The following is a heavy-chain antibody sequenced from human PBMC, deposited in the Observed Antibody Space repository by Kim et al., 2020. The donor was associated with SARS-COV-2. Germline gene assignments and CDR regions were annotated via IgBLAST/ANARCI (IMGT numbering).Heavy chain of an antibody. J-gene: IGHJ4*02. CDR3: AIQYHYYDSSGYDY. D-gene: IGHD3-22*01. CDR2: IYYSGST. CDR1: GGSISSSSYY. V-gene: IGHV4-39*01. Sequence: SETLSLTCTVSGGSISSSSYYWGWIRQPPGKGLEWIGSIYYSGSTYYNPSLKSRVTISVDTSKNQFSLKLSSVTAADTAVYYCAIQYHYYDSSGYDYWGQGTLVTVSS.